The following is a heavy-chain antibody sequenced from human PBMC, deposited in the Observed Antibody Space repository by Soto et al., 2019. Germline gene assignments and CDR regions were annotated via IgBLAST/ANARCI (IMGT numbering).Heavy chain of an antibody. V-gene: IGHV5-51*01. CDR3: ARPYYYDSSGYHAGYYFDY. CDR2: IYPGDSDT. D-gene: IGHD3-22*01. CDR1: GYSFTSYW. Sequence: PGESLKISCKGSGYSFTSYWIGWVRQMPGKGLEWMGIIYPGDSDTRYSPSFQGQVTISADKSISTAYLQWSSLKASDTAMYYCARPYYYDSSGYHAGYYFDYWGQGTLVTVSS. J-gene: IGHJ4*02.